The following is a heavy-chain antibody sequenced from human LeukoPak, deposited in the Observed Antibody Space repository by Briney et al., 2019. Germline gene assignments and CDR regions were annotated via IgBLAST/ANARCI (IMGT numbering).Heavy chain of an antibody. D-gene: IGHD2-15*01. J-gene: IGHJ6*03. CDR3: ARGPEREQGYCSGGSCSYYYYMDV. CDR1: GFTFSSYW. V-gene: IGHV3-7*01. Sequence: PGGSLRLSCAASGFTFSSYWMSWVRQAPGKGLEWVANIKQDGSEKYYVDSVKGRFTISRDNAKNSLYLQMNSLRAEDTAVYYRARGPEREQGYCSGGSCSYYYYMDVWGKGTTVTVSS. CDR2: IKQDGSEK.